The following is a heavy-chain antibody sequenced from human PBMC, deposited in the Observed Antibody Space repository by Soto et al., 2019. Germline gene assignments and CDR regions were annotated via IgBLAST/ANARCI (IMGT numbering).Heavy chain of an antibody. D-gene: IGHD3-22*01. CDR1: GGSISSGDYY. CDR3: ARAGDYYDSSGYSTYFDY. V-gene: IGHV4-30-4*01. CDR2: IYYSGST. J-gene: IGHJ4*02. Sequence: SETLSLTCTVSGGSISSGDYYWSWIRQPPGKGLEWIGYIYYSGSTYYNPSLKSRVTIPVDTSKNQFSLKLSSVTAADTAVYYCARAGDYYDSSGYSTYFDYWGQGTLVTVSS.